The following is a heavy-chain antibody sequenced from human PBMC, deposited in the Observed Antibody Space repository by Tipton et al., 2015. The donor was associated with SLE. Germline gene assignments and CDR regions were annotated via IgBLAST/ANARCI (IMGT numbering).Heavy chain of an antibody. CDR2: INHSGGT. V-gene: IGHV4-34*01. CDR1: GGSFSGYY. Sequence: TLSLTCAVYGGSFSGYYWSWIRQPPGKGLEWIGEINHSGGTDYNPSLKSRVTISVDTSKNQFSLKLSSVTAADTAVYYCARVGDEAAAALGYWGQGTLVTVSS. D-gene: IGHD6-13*01. J-gene: IGHJ4*02. CDR3: ARVGDEAAAALGY.